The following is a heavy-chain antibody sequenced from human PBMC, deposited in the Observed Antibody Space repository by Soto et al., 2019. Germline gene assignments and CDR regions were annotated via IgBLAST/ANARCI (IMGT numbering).Heavy chain of an antibody. CDR2: IKQDGSDK. V-gene: IGHV3-7*01. CDR3: ATSAADAGNY. Sequence: GGSLRLSCAASGFTFSSYWMSWVRQAPGKGLEWVANIKQDGSDKYYVDSVKGRFTISRDNAKNSLYLQMNSLRAEDTAGYYSATSAADAGNYWRQETLVTVAS. CDR1: GFTFSSYW. D-gene: IGHD6-13*01. J-gene: IGHJ4*02.